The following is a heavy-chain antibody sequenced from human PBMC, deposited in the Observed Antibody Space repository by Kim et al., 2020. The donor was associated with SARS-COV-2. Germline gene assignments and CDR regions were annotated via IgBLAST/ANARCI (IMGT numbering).Heavy chain of an antibody. J-gene: IGHJ4*02. CDR3: ARDGYYDILTGYFDY. CDR2: ISSSSYI. V-gene: IGHV3-21*01. Sequence: GGSLRLSCAASGFTFSSYSMNWVRQAPGKGLEWVSSISSSSYIYYADSVKGRFTISRDNAKNSLYLQMNSLRAEDTAVYYCARDGYYDILTGYFDYWGQGTLVTVSS. D-gene: IGHD3-9*01. CDR1: GFTFSSYS.